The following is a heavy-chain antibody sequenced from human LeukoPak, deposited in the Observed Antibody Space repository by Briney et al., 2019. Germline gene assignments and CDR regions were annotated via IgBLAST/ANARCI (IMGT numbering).Heavy chain of an antibody. V-gene: IGHV3-48*03. Sequence: PGGSLRLSCAASGFTFSSYEMDWVRRAPGKGLEWVSYIGSSGGSRYYADSAKGRFTSSRDNAKNSLYLQMNSLRVEDTAVYYCAREDGDAFDIWGQGTMVSVSS. D-gene: IGHD5-24*01. CDR3: AREDGDAFDI. J-gene: IGHJ3*02. CDR2: IGSSGGSR. CDR1: GFTFSSYE.